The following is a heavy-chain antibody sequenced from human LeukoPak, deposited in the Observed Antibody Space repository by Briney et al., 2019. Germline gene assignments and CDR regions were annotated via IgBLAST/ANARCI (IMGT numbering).Heavy chain of an antibody. Sequence: GGSLRLSCAASGFTFSSYWMSWVRQAPGKGLEWVANIKQDGSEKYYVDSVKGRFTISRDNSKNTVYLQMNSLRVEDTALYYCVRSLDYWGQGTLVTVSS. CDR2: IKQDGSEK. CDR3: VRSLDY. V-gene: IGHV3-7*03. J-gene: IGHJ4*02. CDR1: GFTFSSYW.